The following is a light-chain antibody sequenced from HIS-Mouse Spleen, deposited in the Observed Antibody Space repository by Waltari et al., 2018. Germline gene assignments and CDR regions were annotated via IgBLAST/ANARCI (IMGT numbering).Light chain of an antibody. CDR1: NIGSKS. CDR2: AES. V-gene: IGLV3-21*02. Sequence: SYVLTQPPSVSVAPGQTARITCGGNNIGSKSVHWYQQKPGQAPVLVVYAESDRPSGIPERCSGSNSGNTATLTISRVEAGDEADYYCQVWDSSSDHVVFGGGTKLTVL. CDR3: QVWDSSSDHVV. J-gene: IGLJ2*01.